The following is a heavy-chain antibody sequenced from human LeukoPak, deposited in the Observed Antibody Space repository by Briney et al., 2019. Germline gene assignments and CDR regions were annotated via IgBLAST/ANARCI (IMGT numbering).Heavy chain of an antibody. CDR3: ARQGVDTAMVTDYYFDY. J-gene: IGHJ4*02. CDR1: GYSFTSYW. D-gene: IGHD5-18*01. CDR2: IYPGDSDT. Sequence: GESLKISCKGSGYSFTSYWIGWVRQMPGKGLEWMGIIYPGDSDTRYSPSFQGQVTISADKSISTAYLRWSSLKASDTAMYYCARQGVDTAMVTDYYFDYWGQGTLVTVSS. V-gene: IGHV5-51*01.